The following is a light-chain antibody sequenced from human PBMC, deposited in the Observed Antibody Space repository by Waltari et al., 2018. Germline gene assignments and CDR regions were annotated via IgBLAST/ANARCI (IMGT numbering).Light chain of an antibody. Sequence: QAALTQPASVSGSPGPSITISCTRTRGAIGPYNDASWYQQHPGKAPKVLIYDVTNRPSGVSYRFSGSKSGNTASLTISGLQAEDEAYYHCASFISGSTSSVLFGGGTKLTVL. CDR3: ASFISGSTSSVL. CDR1: RGAIGPYND. J-gene: IGLJ3*02. CDR2: DVT. V-gene: IGLV2-14*03.